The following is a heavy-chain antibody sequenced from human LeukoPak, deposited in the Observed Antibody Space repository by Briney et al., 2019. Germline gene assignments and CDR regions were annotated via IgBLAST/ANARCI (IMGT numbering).Heavy chain of an antibody. CDR3: ARDSYGGNSEIDY. CDR2: IWYDGSSR. J-gene: IGHJ4*02. D-gene: IGHD4-23*01. CDR1: GFTFSDHG. V-gene: IGHV3-33*01. Sequence: GRSLRLSCATSGFTFSDHGMHWVRQAPGKGLEWVAVIWYDGSSRYYTHSVKGRFTISSDNSKNTVYLQMNSLRVEDTAVYYCARDSYGGNSEIDYWGQGTLVTVSS.